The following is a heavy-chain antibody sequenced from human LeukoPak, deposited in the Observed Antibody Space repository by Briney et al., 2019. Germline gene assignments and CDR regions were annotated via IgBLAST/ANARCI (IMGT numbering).Heavy chain of an antibody. CDR2: IYYSGST. V-gene: IGHV4-59*01. CDR3: ARAAFQYGALDY. J-gene: IGHJ4*02. Sequence: GYIYYSGSTNYNPSLKSRVTISVDTSKNQFSLKLSSVTAADTAVYYCARAAFQYGALDYWGQGTLVTVSS. D-gene: IGHD4-17*01.